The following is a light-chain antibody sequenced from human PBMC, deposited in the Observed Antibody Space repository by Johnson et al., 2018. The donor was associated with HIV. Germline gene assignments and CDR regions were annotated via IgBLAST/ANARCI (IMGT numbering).Light chain of an antibody. CDR3: GTWDSSLSAYV. Sequence: QSVLTQPPSVSAAPGQKVTISCSGSSSNIGNNYVSWYQQLTGTAPKLLIYENNKRPSGIPDRFSASKSGTSATLGITGLQTGDEADYYCGTWDSSLSAYVFGTGTKVTVL. CDR2: ENN. V-gene: IGLV1-51*02. CDR1: SSNIGNNY. J-gene: IGLJ1*01.